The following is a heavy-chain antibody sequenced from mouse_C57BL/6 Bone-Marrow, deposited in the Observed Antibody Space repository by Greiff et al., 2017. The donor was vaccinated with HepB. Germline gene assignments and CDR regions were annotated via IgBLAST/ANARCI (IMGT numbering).Heavy chain of an antibody. CDR2: IDPSDSYT. V-gene: IGHV1-69*01. CDR1: GYTFTSYW. CDR3: ARRDFYAMDY. J-gene: IGHJ4*01. Sequence: QVQLQQPGAELVMPGASVKLSCKASGYTFTSYWMHWVKQRPGQGLEWIGEIDPSDSYTNYNQKFKGKSTLTVDKSSSTAYMQPSSLTSEDSAVYYCARRDFYAMDYWGQGTSVTVSS.